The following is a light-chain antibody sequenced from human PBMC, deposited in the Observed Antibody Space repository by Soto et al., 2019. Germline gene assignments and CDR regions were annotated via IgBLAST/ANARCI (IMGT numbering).Light chain of an antibody. V-gene: IGKV3-20*01. CDR2: GAS. J-gene: IGKJ3*01. CDR1: QSVSSY. CDR3: QQYDGAPLT. Sequence: EIVMTQSPATLSVSPGERATLSCRASQSVSSYLAWYQQKPGQAPRLLIYGASSRTAGIPDRFSGSGSGTDFTPTINRLEPEDFAVYYCQQYDGAPLTFGPGTKVDIK.